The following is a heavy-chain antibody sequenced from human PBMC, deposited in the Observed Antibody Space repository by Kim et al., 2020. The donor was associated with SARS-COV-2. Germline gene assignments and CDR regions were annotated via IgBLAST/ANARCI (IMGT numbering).Heavy chain of an antibody. D-gene: IGHD6-13*01. CDR3: ARDGAIWQQLAYYFDY. Sequence: VKGRCTISRDNAKNALYLQMNSLRAEDTAVYYCARDGAIWQQLAYYFDYWGQGTLVTVSS. J-gene: IGHJ4*02. V-gene: IGHV3-11*05.